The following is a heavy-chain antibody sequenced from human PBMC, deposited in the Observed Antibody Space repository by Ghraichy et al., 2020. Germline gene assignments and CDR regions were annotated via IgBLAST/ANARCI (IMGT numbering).Heavy chain of an antibody. J-gene: IGHJ4*02. CDR2: ISSSSSYI. CDR3: ARVALGYCSGVSCPGFDY. CDR1: GFTFSSYS. D-gene: IGHD2-15*01. Sequence: GESLNISCAASGFTFSSYSMNWVRQAPGKGLEWVSSISSSSSYIYYADSVKGRFTISRDNAKNSLYLQMNSLRAEDTAVYYCARVALGYCSGVSCPGFDYWGQGTLVTVSS. V-gene: IGHV3-21*01.